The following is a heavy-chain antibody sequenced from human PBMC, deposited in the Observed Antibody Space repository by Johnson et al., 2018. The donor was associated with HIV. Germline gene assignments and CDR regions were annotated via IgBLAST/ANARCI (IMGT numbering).Heavy chain of an antibody. V-gene: IGHV3-9*01. CDR1: GFTFDDYA. Sequence: VQLVESGGGLVQPGRSLRLSCAASGFTFDDYAMHWVRQAPGKGLEWVSGLSWNSGIIGYADSVKGRFTISRDNAKKSLYLQMNSRRAEDTAWYYCAKDRLAVASPGEAFEIWGQGTMVTVSS. D-gene: IGHD6-19*01. J-gene: IGHJ3*02. CDR3: AKDRLAVASPGEAFEI. CDR2: LSWNSGII.